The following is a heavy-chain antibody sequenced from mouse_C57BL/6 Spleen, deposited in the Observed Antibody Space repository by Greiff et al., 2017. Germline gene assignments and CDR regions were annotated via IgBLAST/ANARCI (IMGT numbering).Heavy chain of an antibody. Sequence: QVQLQQSGAELVKPGASVKLSCKASGYTFTEYTIHWVKQRSGQGLEWIGWFYPGSGSIKYKEKFKDKATLTADKSSSTAYMELSRLTSEDSAVYFCARHEEKAYDSYYVPFAYWGQGTLVTVSA. CDR3: ARHEEKAYDSYYVPFAY. D-gene: IGHD2-12*01. V-gene: IGHV1-62-2*01. CDR2: FYPGSGSI. J-gene: IGHJ3*01. CDR1: GYTFTEYT.